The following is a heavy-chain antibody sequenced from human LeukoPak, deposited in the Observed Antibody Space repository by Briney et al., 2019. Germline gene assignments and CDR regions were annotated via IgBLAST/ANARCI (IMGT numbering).Heavy chain of an antibody. V-gene: IGHV3-48*04. CDR3: ARSYYYGSGSYDY. J-gene: IGHJ4*02. CDR1: GFTFSSYS. CDR2: ISSSSSTI. D-gene: IGHD3-10*01. Sequence: GGSLRLTCAASGFTFSSYSMNWVRQAPGKGLEWVSYISSSSSTIYYADSVKGRFTISRNNAKNSLYLQMNSLRAEDTAVYYCARSYYYGSGSYDYWGQGTLVTVSS.